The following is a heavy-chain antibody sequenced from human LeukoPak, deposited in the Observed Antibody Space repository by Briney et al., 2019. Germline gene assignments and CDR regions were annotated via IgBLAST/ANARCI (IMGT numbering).Heavy chain of an antibody. V-gene: IGHV3-48*04. Sequence: GRSQRLASAASGVTFSSYSMNWVRQAPGKRLEWVSYISSSSSTIYYADSVKGRFTISRDNAKNSLYLQMNSLRAEDTAVYYCARDSYCGGDCYSMVYWGQGTLVTVSS. CDR2: ISSSSSTI. J-gene: IGHJ4*02. D-gene: IGHD2-21*02. CDR3: ARDSYCGGDCYSMVY. CDR1: GVTFSSYS.